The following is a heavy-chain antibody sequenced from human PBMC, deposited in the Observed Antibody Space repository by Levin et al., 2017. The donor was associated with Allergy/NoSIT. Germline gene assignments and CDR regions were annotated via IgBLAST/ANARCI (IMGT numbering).Heavy chain of an antibody. D-gene: IGHD2-15*01. J-gene: IGHJ4*02. Sequence: GESLKISCAASGFTFSSYGMHWVRQAPGKGLEWVAVISYDGSNKYYADSVKGRFTISRDNSKNTLYLQMNSLRAEDTAVYYCAKGSWQGWGQGTLVTVSS. CDR1: GFTFSSYG. CDR3: AKGSWQG. V-gene: IGHV3-30*18. CDR2: ISYDGSNK.